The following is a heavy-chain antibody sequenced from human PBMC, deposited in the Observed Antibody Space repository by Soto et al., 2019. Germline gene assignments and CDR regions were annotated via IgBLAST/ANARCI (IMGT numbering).Heavy chain of an antibody. CDR3: ARFHPESLLAEYYFDF. J-gene: IGHJ4*02. V-gene: IGHV3-23*01. CDR1: GFTFSNYA. D-gene: IGHD3-3*02. CDR2: ISGGGGTT. Sequence: GGSLRLSCAASGFTFSNYAMSWVRQAPGKGLEWVSIISGGGGTTYYADSVKGRFTISRDNSKNTVHLQINSLRVEDTAVYYCARFHPESLLAEYYFDFWGQGTLVTVSS.